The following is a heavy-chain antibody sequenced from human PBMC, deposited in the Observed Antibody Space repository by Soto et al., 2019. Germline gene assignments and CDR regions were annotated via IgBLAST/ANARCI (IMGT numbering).Heavy chain of an antibody. CDR2: ISTFHGNT. V-gene: IGHV1-18*04. Sequence: GASVKVSCKASGYTFTSYGISWVRQAPGQGREWMGWISTFHGNTNYAQKFQGSVTMTTDTSTSTAYMELRSLTSDDTAIYYCARDTYDTTGYPLDYLGQGTLVTVSS. J-gene: IGHJ4*02. D-gene: IGHD3-22*01. CDR3: ARDTYDTTGYPLDY. CDR1: GYTFTSYG.